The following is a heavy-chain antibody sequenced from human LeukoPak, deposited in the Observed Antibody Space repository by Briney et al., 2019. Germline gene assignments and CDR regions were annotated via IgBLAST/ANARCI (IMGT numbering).Heavy chain of an antibody. CDR1: GFTFRTYA. J-gene: IGHJ4*02. D-gene: IGHD6-13*01. Sequence: GGSLRLFCAASGFTFRTYAMSWVRQTPGKGLEWVSAINNDGDNTYYADSVKGRFTISRDNAKNSLYLQMNSLRAEDTAVYYCAREVGSSWYYFDYWGQGTLVTVSS. V-gene: IGHV3-23*01. CDR2: INNDGDNT. CDR3: AREVGSSWYYFDY.